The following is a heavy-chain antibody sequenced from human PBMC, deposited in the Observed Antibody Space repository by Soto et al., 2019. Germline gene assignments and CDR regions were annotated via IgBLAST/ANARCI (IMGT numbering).Heavy chain of an antibody. CDR2: ISSNSSSI. J-gene: IGHJ4*02. CDR1: GFTCSSYS. V-gene: IGHV3-64D*06. D-gene: IGHD3-3*01. CDR3: VKDFGRFPYYFDY. Sequence: GGSLTLAYAASGFTCSSYSMNWVRQAPGKGLECVSYISSNSSSIYYADSVKGRFTISRDNSKNTLYLQMSSLRAEDTAVYYCVKDFGRFPYYFDYWGQGTLVTVSS.